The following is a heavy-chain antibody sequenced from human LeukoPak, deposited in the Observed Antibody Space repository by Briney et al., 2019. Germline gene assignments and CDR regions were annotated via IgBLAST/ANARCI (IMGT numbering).Heavy chain of an antibody. Sequence: GGSLRLSCVASGFTFRNYGIHRVRQAPGKGLEWVTVISYDDSNKYYADSVKGRFTISRDNSKNTLYLQMNSLRAEDTAVYYCARGGADYFYDSSGYYDLYGLDVWGQGTTVTVSS. CDR3: ARGGADYFYDSSGYYDLYGLDV. CDR1: GFTFRNYG. J-gene: IGHJ6*02. CDR2: ISYDDSNK. D-gene: IGHD3-22*01. V-gene: IGHV3-30*03.